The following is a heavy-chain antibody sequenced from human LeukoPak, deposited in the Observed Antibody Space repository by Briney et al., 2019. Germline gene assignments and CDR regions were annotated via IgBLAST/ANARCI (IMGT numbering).Heavy chain of an antibody. Sequence: GGSLRLSCAASGFTFSSYGMHWVRQAPGKGLEWVAFIRYDGSNKYYADSVKGRFTISRDNSKNTLYLQMNSLRAEDTAVYYCAKDWGEYFDYVWGSFTSFDFWGQGTQVTVSS. D-gene: IGHD3-16*01. CDR1: GFTFSSYG. CDR3: AKDWGEYFDYVWGSFTSFDF. V-gene: IGHV3-30*02. J-gene: IGHJ4*02. CDR2: IRYDGSNK.